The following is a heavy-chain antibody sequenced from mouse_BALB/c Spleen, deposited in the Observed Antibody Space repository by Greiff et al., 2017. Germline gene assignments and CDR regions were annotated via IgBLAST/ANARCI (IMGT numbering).Heavy chain of an antibody. D-gene: IGHD1-2*01. CDR2: ISSGSSTI. J-gene: IGHJ2*01. CDR3: ARSAPLRPFDY. V-gene: IGHV5-17*02. CDR1: GFTFSSFG. Sequence: EVQVVESGGGLVKPGGSRKLSCAASGFTFSSFGMHWVRQAPEKGLEWVAYISSGSSTIYYADTVKGRFTISRDNPKNTLFLQMTSLRSEDTAMYYCARSAPLRPFDYWGQGTTLTVSS.